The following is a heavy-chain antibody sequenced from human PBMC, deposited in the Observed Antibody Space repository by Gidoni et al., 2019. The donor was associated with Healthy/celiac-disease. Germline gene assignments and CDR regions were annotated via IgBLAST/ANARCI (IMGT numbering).Heavy chain of an antibody. CDR3: ARSPISGSHRIRSPFFDY. V-gene: IGHV4-39*07. CDR2: IYYSGST. Sequence: QLQLQESGPGLVKPSETLSLTCTVSGGSISSSSYYWGWIRQPPGKGLEWIGSIYYSGSTYYNPSLKVRVTISVDTSKNQFSLKLSSVTAADTAVYYCARSPISGSHRIRSPFFDYWGQGTLVTVSS. J-gene: IGHJ4*02. D-gene: IGHD1-26*01. CDR1: GGSISSSSYY.